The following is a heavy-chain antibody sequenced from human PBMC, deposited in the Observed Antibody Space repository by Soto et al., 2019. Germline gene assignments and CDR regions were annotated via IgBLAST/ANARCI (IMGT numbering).Heavy chain of an antibody. D-gene: IGHD4-17*01. CDR2: ISAYNGNT. J-gene: IGHJ1*01. Sequence: QVQLVQSGAEVKKPGASVKVSCKASGYTFTSYGISWVRQAPGQGLEWMGWISAYNGNTNYEQKLQGRVTMTTDTSTSTAYMELRSLRSDDTDVYYCARDPFDYDRGEYFQHWGQGTLVTVSS. CDR1: GYTFTSYG. CDR3: ARDPFDYDRGEYFQH. V-gene: IGHV1-18*01.